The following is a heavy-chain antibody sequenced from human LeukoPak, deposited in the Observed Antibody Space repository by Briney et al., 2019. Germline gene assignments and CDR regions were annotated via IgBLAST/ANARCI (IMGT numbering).Heavy chain of an antibody. CDR1: GFTFSSYA. V-gene: IGHV3-23*01. D-gene: IGHD1-14*01. CDR3: ARDIGRLTGFYYYYYGMDV. CDR2: ISGSGGST. J-gene: IGHJ6*02. Sequence: QPGGSLRLSCAASGFTFSSYAMSWVRQAPGKGLEWVSAISGSGGSTYYADSVKGRFTISRDNAKNSLYLQMNSLRAEDTAVYYCARDIGRLTGFYYYYYGMDVWGQGTTVTVSS.